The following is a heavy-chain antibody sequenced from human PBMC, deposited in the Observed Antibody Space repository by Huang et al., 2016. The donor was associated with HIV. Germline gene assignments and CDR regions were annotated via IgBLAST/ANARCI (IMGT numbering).Heavy chain of an antibody. Sequence: EVQLVESGGGLVQPGGSLRLSCAASGFSISSYWMHWVRQAPGKGLVWGSSINSDGSSTSYADSVKGRFTISRDNAKNTLYLQMNSLRAEDTAVYYCARDPRIQSWLNFFDYWGQGTLVSVSS. CDR3: ARDPRIQSWLNFFDY. J-gene: IGHJ4*02. V-gene: IGHV3-74*01. CDR2: INSDGSST. CDR1: GFSISSYW. D-gene: IGHD3-22*01.